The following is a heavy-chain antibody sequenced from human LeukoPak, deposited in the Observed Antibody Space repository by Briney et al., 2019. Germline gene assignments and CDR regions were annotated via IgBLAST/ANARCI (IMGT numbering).Heavy chain of an antibody. D-gene: IGHD2-15*01. J-gene: IGHJ4*02. CDR1: GYTFTGYY. CDR3: AAAGYCSGGSCSDFDY. CDR2: INPNSGGT. Sequence: ASVKVSSKASGYTFTGYYMHWVRQAPGQGLEWMGWINPNSGGTNYAQKFQGWVTMTRDTSISTAYMELSRLRSDDTAVYYCAAAGYCSGGSCSDFDYRGQGTLVTVSS. V-gene: IGHV1-2*04.